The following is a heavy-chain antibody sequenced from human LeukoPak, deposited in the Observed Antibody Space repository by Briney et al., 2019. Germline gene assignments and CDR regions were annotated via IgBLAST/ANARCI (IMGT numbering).Heavy chain of an antibody. D-gene: IGHD1-26*01. Sequence: SETLSLTCTVSGGSISSSSYYWGWIRQPPGKGLEWIGSIYYSGSTYYNPPLKSRVTISVDTSKNQFSLKLSSVTAADTAVYYCASTPRIVGSRGAFDIWGQGTMVTVSS. V-gene: IGHV4-39*01. J-gene: IGHJ3*02. CDR2: IYYSGST. CDR1: GGSISSSSYY. CDR3: ASTPRIVGSRGAFDI.